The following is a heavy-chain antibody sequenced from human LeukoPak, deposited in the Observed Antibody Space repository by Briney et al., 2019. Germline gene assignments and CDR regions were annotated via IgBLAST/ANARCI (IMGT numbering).Heavy chain of an antibody. Sequence: SETLSLTCTVSGDSISSNYWSRIRQPPGEELQWIGYIFSSGITNYNPSLKSRVTISVDTSKNQFSLKLSSVTAADTAVYYCARRKGGKPFDYWGPGTLVTVSS. CDR3: ARRKGGKPFDY. CDR1: GDSISSNY. V-gene: IGHV4-59*08. D-gene: IGHD4-23*01. CDR2: IFSSGIT. J-gene: IGHJ4*02.